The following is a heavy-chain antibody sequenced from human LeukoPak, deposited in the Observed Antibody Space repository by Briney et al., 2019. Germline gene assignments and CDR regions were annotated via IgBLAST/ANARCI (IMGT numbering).Heavy chain of an antibody. CDR3: ARALSSSWHDHDY. Sequence: SETLSLTCTVSGGSISSYYWSWIRQPPGKGLEWIGYISYTFNGSTNYNPSLKSRVTISVDTSKNQFSLKLSSVTAADTAVYYCARALSSSWHDHDYWGQGTLVTVSS. CDR2: ISYTFNGST. V-gene: IGHV4-59*12. CDR1: GGSISSYY. D-gene: IGHD6-13*01. J-gene: IGHJ4*02.